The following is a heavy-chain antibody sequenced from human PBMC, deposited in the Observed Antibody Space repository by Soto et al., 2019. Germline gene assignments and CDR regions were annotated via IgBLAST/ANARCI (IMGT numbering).Heavy chain of an antibody. Sequence: QVQLVESGGGVVQPGRSLRLSCAASGFTFSSYGMHWVRQAPGKGLEWVAVISYDGSNKYYADSVKGRFTISRDNSKNTLYLQMNSLRAEDTAVYYCAKELLTQTYYDILTGYSRNHFYGMDVWGQGTTVTVSS. CDR2: ISYDGSNK. D-gene: IGHD3-9*01. CDR3: AKELLTQTYYDILTGYSRNHFYGMDV. V-gene: IGHV3-30*18. CDR1: GFTFSSYG. J-gene: IGHJ6*02.